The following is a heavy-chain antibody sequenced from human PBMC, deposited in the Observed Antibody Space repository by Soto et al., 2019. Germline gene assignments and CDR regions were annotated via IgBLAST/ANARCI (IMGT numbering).Heavy chain of an antibody. CDR1: GFTLDNYA. D-gene: IGHD3-22*01. CDR2: VSGNGGST. J-gene: IGHJ4*02. CDR3: AKDSRRGYYDSSGFDY. Sequence: EVQLLQSGGCLLQPGGSLRLSCVASGFTLDNYAMSWVRQAPGQGLGWVSTVSGNGGSTYDADSVKDGFSMPRDNSKKAVYLQMNRLRAEDTAVYYCAKDSRRGYYDSSGFDYWGQGTLVTVSS. V-gene: IGHV3-23*01.